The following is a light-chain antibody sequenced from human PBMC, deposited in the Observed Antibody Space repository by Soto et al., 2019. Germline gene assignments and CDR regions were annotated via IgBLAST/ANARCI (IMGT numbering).Light chain of an antibody. V-gene: IGKV3-11*01. Sequence: ETVLTQSPATLSLSPGERATLSCRASQSVSGYLAWYQQKLGQAPRLLIYDASNRATGIPTRFSGNGSGTDFTLTISSLQPEDFAVYYCQQRSHWSFTFGQWTKVEIK. J-gene: IGKJ2*01. CDR1: QSVSGY. CDR3: QQRSHWSFT. CDR2: DAS.